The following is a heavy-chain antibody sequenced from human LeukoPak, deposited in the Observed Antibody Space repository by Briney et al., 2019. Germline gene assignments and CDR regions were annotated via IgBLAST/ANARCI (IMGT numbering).Heavy chain of an antibody. J-gene: IGHJ3*01. CDR2: IKGSGFGT. D-gene: IGHD4-17*01. CDR3: ARDPNGDYVGAFDF. Sequence: QPGGSLRLSCAVSGFTFSSFAMMWVRQAPGKGLEWVSAIKGSGFGTEYADSVRGRFTISRDNSKNTLYLQMNNLRAEDTAIYYCARDPNGDYVGAFDFWGQGTMVTVS. CDR1: GFTFSSFA. V-gene: IGHV3-23*01.